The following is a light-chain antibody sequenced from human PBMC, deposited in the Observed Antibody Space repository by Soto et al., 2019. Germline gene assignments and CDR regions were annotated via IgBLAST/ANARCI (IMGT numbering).Light chain of an antibody. CDR2: EVS. CDR3: SSYTSSSTPYV. J-gene: IGLJ1*01. CDR1: SSDVGGYNY. V-gene: IGLV2-14*01. Sequence: QSALTQPASVSGSPGQSITISCTGTSSDVGGYNYVPWYQQHPGKAPKLMIYEVSNRPSGVSNRFSGSKSGNTASLTISGLQAEDEADYYCSSYTSSSTPYVFGTGTKLTVL.